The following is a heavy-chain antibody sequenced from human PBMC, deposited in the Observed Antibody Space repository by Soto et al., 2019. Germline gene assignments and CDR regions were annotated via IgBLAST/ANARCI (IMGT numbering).Heavy chain of an antibody. Sequence: QVQLVQSGAEVKKPGASVKVSCKASGYTFTTYGISWVRQAPGQGLEWMGWISAYNGNTKYGQKLQGIVTMTTDTSTSTAYMEVRSLRSDDTAVFYCARDPGLQGFYYYGMDVWGQGTTVTVSS. V-gene: IGHV1-18*04. CDR2: ISAYNGNT. D-gene: IGHD3-3*01. CDR3: ARDPGLQGFYYYGMDV. CDR1: GYTFTTYG. J-gene: IGHJ6*02.